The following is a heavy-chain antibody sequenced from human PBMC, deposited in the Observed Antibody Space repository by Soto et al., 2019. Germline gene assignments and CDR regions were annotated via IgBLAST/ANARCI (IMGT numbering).Heavy chain of an antibody. J-gene: IGHJ4*02. CDR1: GGSVSRGSYY. CDR3: ARVSSSWGLVNYFDY. CDR2: IYYSGST. Sequence: SETLSLICTVSGGSVSRGSYYWSWIRQPPGKGLECIGYIYYSGSTNYNPSLKSRVTISVDTSRNQFSLKLSSVTAADTAVYYCARVSSSWGLVNYFDYWGQGTLVTVS. D-gene: IGHD6-13*01. V-gene: IGHV4-61*01.